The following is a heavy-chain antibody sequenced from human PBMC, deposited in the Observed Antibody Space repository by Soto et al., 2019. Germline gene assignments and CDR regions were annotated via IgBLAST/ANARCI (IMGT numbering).Heavy chain of an antibody. CDR3: ARDQDGDYERAFDI. J-gene: IGHJ3*02. Sequence: SETLSLTCTVSGGSISSGGYYWSWIRQHPGKGLEWIGYIYYSGSTYYNPSLKSRVTISVDTSKNQFSLKLSSVTAADTAVYYCARDQDGDYERAFDIWGQGTMVTVSS. CDR1: GGSISSGGYY. V-gene: IGHV4-31*03. CDR2: IYYSGST. D-gene: IGHD4-17*01.